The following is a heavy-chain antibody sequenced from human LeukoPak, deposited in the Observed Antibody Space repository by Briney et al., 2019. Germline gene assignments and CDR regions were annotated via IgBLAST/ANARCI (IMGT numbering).Heavy chain of an antibody. CDR1: GFTFSSYA. D-gene: IGHD6-13*01. CDR3: ARGSSWYYGMDV. Sequence: GGSLRLSCAASGFTFSSYAMHWVRQAPGKGLEWVSSISSSSSYIYYADSVKGRFTISRDNAKNSLYLQMNSLRAEDTAVYYCARGSSWYYGMDVWGQGTTVTVSS. J-gene: IGHJ6*02. CDR2: ISSSSSYI. V-gene: IGHV3-21*01.